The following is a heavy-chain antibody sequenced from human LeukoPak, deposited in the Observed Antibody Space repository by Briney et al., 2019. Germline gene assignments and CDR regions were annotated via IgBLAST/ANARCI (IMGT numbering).Heavy chain of an antibody. J-gene: IGHJ6*04. CDR1: GGSISSGSYY. V-gene: IGHV4-61*02. Sequence: SQTLSLTCTVSGGSISSGSYYWSWIRQPAGKGLEWIGRIHASGSTYYNPSLKSRVSMSIDLSKNQFSLSLNSVTAADTAVFYCARDIGSRIWGKGTTVIVSS. D-gene: IGHD1-26*01. CDR3: ARDIGSRI. CDR2: IHASGST.